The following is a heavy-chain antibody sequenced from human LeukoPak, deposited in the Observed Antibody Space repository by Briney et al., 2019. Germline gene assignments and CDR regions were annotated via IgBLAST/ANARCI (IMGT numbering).Heavy chain of an antibody. D-gene: IGHD3-10*01. CDR1: GGSISSYY. J-gene: IGHJ3*02. CDR2: IFYSGST. CDR3: AKSNGYGLVDI. V-gene: IGHV4-39*07. Sequence: SETLSLTCTVSGGSISSYYWGWIRQPPGKGLEWIGNIFYSGSTYYSPSLKSRVTISLDTSRNQFSLKLNSVTAADAAVYYCAKSNGYGLVDIWGQGTMVTVSS.